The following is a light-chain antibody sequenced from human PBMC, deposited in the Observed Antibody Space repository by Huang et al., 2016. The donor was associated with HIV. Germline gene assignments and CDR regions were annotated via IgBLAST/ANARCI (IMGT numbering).Light chain of an antibody. CDR2: AAS. CDR3: QQSYSTPWS. J-gene: IGKJ1*01. Sequence: DVQLTQSPNSLSASIGDTVTITCRADQCISRYLNWYQHKPGKAPSLLIYAASILHTGVPSRFSGGGSGADFTLSISSLQAEDAATYYCQQSYSTPWSFGQGTKVEIK. V-gene: IGKV1-39*01. CDR1: QCISRY.